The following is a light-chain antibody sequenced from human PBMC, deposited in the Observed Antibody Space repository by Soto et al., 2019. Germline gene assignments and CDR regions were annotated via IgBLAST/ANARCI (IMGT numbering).Light chain of an antibody. V-gene: IGKV1-5*03. CDR1: QSISSW. J-gene: IGKJ1*01. CDR3: QQYNNWLRP. CDR2: KAS. Sequence: DIQMTQTPTTLSASVGDRVTITCRASQSISSWLAWYQQKPGKAPKLLIYKASSLESGVPSRFSGSGSGTEFTLTISSLQSEDFAVYYCQQYNNWLRPFGQVSNV.